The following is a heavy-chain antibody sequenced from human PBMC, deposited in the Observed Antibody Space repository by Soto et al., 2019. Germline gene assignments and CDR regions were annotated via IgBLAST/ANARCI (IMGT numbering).Heavy chain of an antibody. J-gene: IGHJ4*02. Sequence: GGSLRLSCAASGFTFTANGMHWVRQAPGKGLEWVAVVSYDGSNKYYADSVKGRFTISRDNSKNTLYLQMNSLGPEDTAVYYCAKDLEVGQWLGEFDYWGQGTQVTVSS. CDR1: GFTFTANG. D-gene: IGHD6-19*01. V-gene: IGHV3-30*18. CDR3: AKDLEVGQWLGEFDY. CDR2: VSYDGSNK.